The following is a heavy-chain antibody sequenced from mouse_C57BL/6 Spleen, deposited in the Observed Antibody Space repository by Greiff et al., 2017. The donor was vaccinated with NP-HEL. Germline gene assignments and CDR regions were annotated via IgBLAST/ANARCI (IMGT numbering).Heavy chain of an antibody. CDR1: GYTFTSYW. V-gene: IGHV1-52*01. CDR3: AREAYGNYSYYFDY. J-gene: IGHJ2*01. D-gene: IGHD2-1*01. CDR2: IDPSDSET. Sequence: VQLQQPGAELVRPGSSVKLSCKASGYTFTSYWMHWVKQRPIQGLEWIGNIDPSDSETHYNQKFKDKATLTVDKSSSTAYMQLSSLTSEDSAVYYCAREAYGNYSYYFDYWGQGTTLTVSS.